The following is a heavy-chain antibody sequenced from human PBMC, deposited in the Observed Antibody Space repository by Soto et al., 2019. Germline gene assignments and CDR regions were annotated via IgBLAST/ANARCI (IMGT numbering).Heavy chain of an antibody. Sequence: QVQLQESGPGLVKPSETLSLTCTVSGGSISSYYWSWIRQPPGKGLVWIGYIFYTGSTHYNPSLKSRLTLSVDTFKNHFSLKLSSVPATDTALYSCSRFNSYFHLFGRGSLVSV. CDR3: SRFNSYFHL. J-gene: IGHJ2*01. CDR2: IFYTGST. CDR1: GGSISSYY. V-gene: IGHV4-59*08.